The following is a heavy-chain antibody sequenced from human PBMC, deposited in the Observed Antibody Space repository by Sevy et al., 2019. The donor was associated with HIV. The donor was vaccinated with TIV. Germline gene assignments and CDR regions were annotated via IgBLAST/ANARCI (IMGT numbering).Heavy chain of an antibody. D-gene: IGHD3-22*01. V-gene: IGHV3-30*01. CDR2: ISYDGSNK. Sequence: GGCLRLSCAASGFTFSSYAMHWVRQAPGKGLERVAVISYDGSNKYYADSVKGRFTISRDNSKNTLYLQMNSLRAEDTAVYYCTRDGVYYDSSGLDYWGQGTLVDVSS. CDR1: GFTFSSYA. J-gene: IGHJ4*02. CDR3: TRDGVYYDSSGLDY.